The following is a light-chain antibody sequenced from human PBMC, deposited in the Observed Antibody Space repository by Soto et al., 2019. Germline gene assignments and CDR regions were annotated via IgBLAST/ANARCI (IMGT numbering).Light chain of an antibody. CDR3: CSYSGSYTGV. CDR2: DVS. CDR1: SSDVGGYNY. J-gene: IGLJ3*02. Sequence: QSVLTQPRSVSGSPGQSVTISCTGTSSDVGGYNYVSWYQQHPGKAPKLMIYDVSKRPSGVPDRFSGSKSGNTASLTISGVQAEDEADYYFCSYSGSYTGVFGGGTKLTVL. V-gene: IGLV2-11*01.